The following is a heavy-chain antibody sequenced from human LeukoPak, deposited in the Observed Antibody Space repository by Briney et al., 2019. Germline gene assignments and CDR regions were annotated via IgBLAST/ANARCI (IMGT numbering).Heavy chain of an antibody. D-gene: IGHD7-27*01. CDR3: ATGDLDAFDI. CDR1: GGSISSSSYY. V-gene: IGHV4-39*01. CDR2: IYYSGST. J-gene: IGHJ3*02. Sequence: SETLSLTCTVSGGSISSSSYYWGWIRQPPGKGLEWIGSIYYSGSTYYNPSLKSRVTISVDTSKNQFSLKLNSVTPEDTAVYYCATGDLDAFDIWGQGTMVTVSS.